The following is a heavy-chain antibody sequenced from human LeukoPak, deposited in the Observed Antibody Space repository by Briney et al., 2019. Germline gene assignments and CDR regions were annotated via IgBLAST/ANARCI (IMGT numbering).Heavy chain of an antibody. CDR3: ARTGPDAFDI. J-gene: IGHJ3*02. V-gene: IGHV3-7*01. CDR1: GFTFSSYR. Sequence: PGGSLRLSCAASGFTFSSYRMSWVRQAPGKGLEWVANIKQDGSEKYYVDSVKGRFTISRDNAKNSLYLQMNSLRAEDTAVYYCARTGPDAFDIWGQGTMVTVSS. CDR2: IKQDGSEK.